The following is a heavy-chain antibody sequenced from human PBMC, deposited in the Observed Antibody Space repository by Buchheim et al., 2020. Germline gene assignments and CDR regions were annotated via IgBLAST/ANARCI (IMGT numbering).Heavy chain of an antibody. CDR3: TKNLGSAYYGIHY. CDR2: ISGSGGSA. D-gene: IGHD3-22*01. J-gene: IGHJ4*02. Sequence: EVQLLESGGGLVQPGGSLRLSCTASGFTFSNYAMTWVRQAPGKGLEWVSAISGSGGSAYYADSVKGRFTISRDNSKNTLYLQMNSLRAEDTAVYYCTKNLGSAYYGIHYWGQGTL. CDR1: GFTFSNYA. V-gene: IGHV3-23*01.